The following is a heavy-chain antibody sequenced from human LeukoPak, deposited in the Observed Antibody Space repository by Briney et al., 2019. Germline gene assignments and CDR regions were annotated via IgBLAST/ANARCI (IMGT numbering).Heavy chain of an antibody. CDR2: IYYSGST. CDR1: RGSISSGGYY. CDR3: ASGLLSSGTFRAEYFQH. Sequence: SETLSLTCTVSRGSISSGGYYWSWIRQHPGKGLEWIGYIYYSGSTYYNPSLKSRVTISVDTSKNQFSLKLSSVTAADTAVYYCASGLLSSGTFRAEYFQHWGQGTLVTVSS. J-gene: IGHJ1*01. D-gene: IGHD1/OR15-1a*01. V-gene: IGHV4-31*03.